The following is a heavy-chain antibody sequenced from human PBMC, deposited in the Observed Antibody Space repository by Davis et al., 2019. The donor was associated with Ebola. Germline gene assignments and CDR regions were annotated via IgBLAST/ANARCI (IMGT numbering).Heavy chain of an antibody. CDR2: ISSSSSYI. CDR1: GFTFSSYS. V-gene: IGHV3-21*01. J-gene: IGHJ4*02. D-gene: IGHD3-10*01. Sequence: GESLNISCAASGFTFSSYSMNWVRQAPGKGLEWVSSISSSSSYIYYADSVKGRFTISRDNAKNSLYLQMNSLRAEDTAVYYCARSMVQGVIDYWGQGTLVTVSS. CDR3: ARSMVQGVIDY.